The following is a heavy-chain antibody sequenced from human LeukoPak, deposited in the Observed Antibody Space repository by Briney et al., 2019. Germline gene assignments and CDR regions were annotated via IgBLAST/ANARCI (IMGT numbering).Heavy chain of an antibody. V-gene: IGHV3-21*01. J-gene: IGHJ6*03. CDR2: ISSSSYI. D-gene: IGHD6-6*01. CDR1: GFTFSSYS. Sequence: GGSLRLSCAASGFTFSSYSMNWVRQAPGKGLEWVSSISSSSYIYYADSVKGRFTISRDNAKNSLYLQMNSLRAEDTAVYYCAGVIGYKGSSEYYYYMDVWGKGTTVTVSS. CDR3: AGVIGYKGSSEYYYYMDV.